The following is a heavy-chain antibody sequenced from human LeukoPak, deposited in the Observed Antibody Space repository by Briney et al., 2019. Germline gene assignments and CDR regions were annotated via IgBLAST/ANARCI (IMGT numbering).Heavy chain of an antibody. Sequence: GGSLRLSCAASGFTFDDYTMHWVRQAPGKGLEWVSLISWDGGSTYYADSVKGRFIISRDNSKNSLYLQMNSLRTEDTALNYCAKDLRGHNRMGYCLDVWGKGTTVTVSS. D-gene: IGHD1-14*01. V-gene: IGHV3-43*01. CDR1: GFTFDDYT. CDR3: AKDLRGHNRMGYCLDV. J-gene: IGHJ6*03. CDR2: ISWDGGST.